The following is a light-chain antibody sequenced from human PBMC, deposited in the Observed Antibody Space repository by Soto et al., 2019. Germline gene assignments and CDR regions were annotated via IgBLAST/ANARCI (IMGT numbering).Light chain of an antibody. Sequence: QSALTQPASVSGSPGQSITISCTGTSSDVGGYNYVSWYQHHPGKAPKLMIYDVTYRPSGVSNRFSGSKSGNTASLTISGLQAEDEADYYCTSYTTSSPYLVFGGGTKLTVL. CDR1: SSDVGGYNY. CDR2: DVT. CDR3: TSYTTSSPYLV. V-gene: IGLV2-14*03. J-gene: IGLJ3*02.